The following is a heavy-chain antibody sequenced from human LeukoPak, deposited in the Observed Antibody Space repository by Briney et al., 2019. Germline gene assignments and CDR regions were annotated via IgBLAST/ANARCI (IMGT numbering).Heavy chain of an antibody. Sequence: ASVKVSCKASGYTFTGYYMHWVRQAPGQGLEWMGWINPNSGGTNYAQKFQGRVTMTRDTSISTAYMELSRLRSDDTAVYYCSSPVGARASLPFDYWGQGTLVTVSS. CDR3: SSPVGARASLPFDY. CDR1: GYTFTGYY. D-gene: IGHD3-16*02. CDR2: INPNSGGT. V-gene: IGHV1-2*02. J-gene: IGHJ4*02.